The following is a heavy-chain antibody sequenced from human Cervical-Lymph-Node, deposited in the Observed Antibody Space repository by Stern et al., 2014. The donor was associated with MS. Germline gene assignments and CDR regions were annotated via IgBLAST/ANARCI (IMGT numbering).Heavy chain of an antibody. V-gene: IGHV3-74*01. D-gene: IGHD6-19*01. CDR3: TRMPTDSSGWYVCGMDV. CDR1: GFTFSSYW. J-gene: IGHJ6*02. CDR2: INGDGSST. Sequence: VQLVESGGGLVQPGGSLRLSCAASGFTFSSYWMHWVRQIPGKGLVWVSRINGDGSSTNYADSAKGRFTISRDNARNTLYLQMNSLRVEDTATYYCTRMPTDSSGWYVCGMDVWGQGTTVTVSS.